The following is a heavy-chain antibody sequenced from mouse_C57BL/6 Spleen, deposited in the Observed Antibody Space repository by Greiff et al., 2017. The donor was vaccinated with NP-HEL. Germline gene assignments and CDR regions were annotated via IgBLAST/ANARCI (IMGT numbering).Heavy chain of an antibody. D-gene: IGHD2-5*01. Sequence: EVKVVESGPELVKPGASVKISCKASGYSFTDYNMNWVKQSNGKSLEWIGVINPNYGTTSYNQKFKGKATLTVDQSSSTAYMQLNSLTSEDAAVYYCARAAYYSNHGADWGQGTLVTVSA. CDR2: INPNYGTT. V-gene: IGHV1-39*01. CDR3: ARAAYYSNHGAD. J-gene: IGHJ3*01. CDR1: GYSFTDYN.